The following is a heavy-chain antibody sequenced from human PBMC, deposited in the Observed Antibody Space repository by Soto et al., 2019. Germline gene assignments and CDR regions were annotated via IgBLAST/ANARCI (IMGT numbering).Heavy chain of an antibody. CDR1: GGSISSYY. CDR3: ARSGGGDFWSGYSDGMDV. V-gene: IGHV4-59*01. J-gene: IGHJ6*02. Sequence: SETLSLTCTVSGGSISSYYWSWIRQPPGKGLEWIGYIYYSGSTNYNPSLKSRVTISVDTSKNQFSLKLSSVTAADTAVYYCARSGGGDFWSGYSDGMDVWGQGTTVTVSS. CDR2: IYYSGST. D-gene: IGHD3-3*01.